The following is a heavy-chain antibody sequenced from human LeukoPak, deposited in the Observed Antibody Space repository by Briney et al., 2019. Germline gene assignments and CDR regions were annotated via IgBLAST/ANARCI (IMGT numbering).Heavy chain of an antibody. Sequence: ASVKVSCKASGYTFTGYYMHWVRQAPGKGLEWMGGFDPEDGGTIYAQKFQGRVTMTEDTSTDTAYMELSSLRSEDTAVYCCATGYDYVWGSYRWAIPKDYWGQGTLVTVSS. CDR1: GYTFTGYY. D-gene: IGHD3-16*02. CDR2: FDPEDGGT. CDR3: ATGYDYVWGSYRWAIPKDY. V-gene: IGHV1-24*01. J-gene: IGHJ4*02.